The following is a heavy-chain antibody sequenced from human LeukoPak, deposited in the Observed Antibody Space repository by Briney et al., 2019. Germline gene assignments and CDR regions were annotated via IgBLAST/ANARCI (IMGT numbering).Heavy chain of an antibody. CDR3: ARESHSGYGDWFDP. V-gene: IGHV3-21*01. D-gene: IGHD5-12*01. J-gene: IGHJ5*02. CDR1: GFTFSSYS. Sequence: GGSLRLSCAASGFTFSSYSVNWVRQAPGKGLEWVSSISSSSSYIYYADSVKGRFTISRDNAKNSLYLQMNSLRAEDTAVYYCARESHSGYGDWFDPWGQGTLVTVSS. CDR2: ISSSSSYI.